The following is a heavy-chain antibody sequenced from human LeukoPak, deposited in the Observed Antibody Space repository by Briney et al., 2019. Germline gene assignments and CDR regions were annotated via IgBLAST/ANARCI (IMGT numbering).Heavy chain of an antibody. CDR1: GGAFSSYA. J-gene: IGHJ3*02. CDR2: INPNSGGT. Sequence: GASVKVSCKASGGAFSSYAISWVRQAPGQGLEWMGWINPNSGGTNYAQKFQGRVTMTRDTSISTAYMELSRLRSDDTAVYYCARASRRSPDIWGQGTMVTVSS. V-gene: IGHV1-2*02. CDR3: ARASRRSPDI.